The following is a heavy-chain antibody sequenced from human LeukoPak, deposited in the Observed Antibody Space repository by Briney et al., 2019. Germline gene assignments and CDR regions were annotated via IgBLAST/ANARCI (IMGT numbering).Heavy chain of an antibody. V-gene: IGHV7-4-1*02. CDR3: ARDCSGGSCYYKSPDY. D-gene: IGHD2-15*01. CDR2: INPNTGNP. CDR1: GYTFTNYA. J-gene: IGHJ4*02. Sequence: ASVKVSCKASGYTFTNYAMNWVRQAPGQGLEWMGWINPNTGNPMYAQGFTGRFVFSLDTSATTTYLQINGLEAEDTAVYYCARDCSGGSCYYKSPDYWGQGTLVTVSS.